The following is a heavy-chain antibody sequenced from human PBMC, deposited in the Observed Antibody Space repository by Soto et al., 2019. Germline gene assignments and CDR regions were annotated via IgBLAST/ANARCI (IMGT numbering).Heavy chain of an antibody. CDR2: INHSGGT. V-gene: IGHV4-34*01. CDR3: ARVPFYSNAVGADAFDI. Sequence: QVQLQQWGAGLLKPSETLSLTCGVYGGSFSGYYWSWIRQPPGKGLEWIGEINHSGGTNYNPSLKLRVPISVDTSKNQFSRRLSSVTAADTAMYYCARVPFYSNAVGADAFDIWCQWTMVTVSS. J-gene: IGHJ3*02. CDR1: GGSFSGYY. D-gene: IGHD4-4*01.